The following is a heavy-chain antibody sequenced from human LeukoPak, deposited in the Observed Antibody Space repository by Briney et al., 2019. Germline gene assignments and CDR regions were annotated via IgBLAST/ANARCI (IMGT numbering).Heavy chain of an antibody. CDR3: AVTVVNPLDY. J-gene: IGHJ4*02. Sequence: ASVKVSCKASGGTFSSYAISWVRQAPGQGLEWMGGIIPIFGTANYAQKFQGRVTITADESTSTAYMELSSLRSEDTAVYYCAVTVVNPLDYWGQGTLVTVSS. V-gene: IGHV1-69*13. CDR1: GGTFSSYA. D-gene: IGHD4-23*01. CDR2: IIPIFGTA.